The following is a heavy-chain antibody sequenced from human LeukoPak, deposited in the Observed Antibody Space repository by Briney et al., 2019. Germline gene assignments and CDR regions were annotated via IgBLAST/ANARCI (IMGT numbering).Heavy chain of an antibody. CDR3: AKPGSETYYYYYGMDV. Sequence: PGGSLRLSCAASGFTFSSYAMSWVRQAPGKGLEWVSAISGSGGSTYYADSVKGRFTISRDNSKNTLYLQMNSLRAEDTAVYYCAKPGSETYYYYYGMDVWGQGTTVTVPS. D-gene: IGHD3-10*01. V-gene: IGHV3-23*01. CDR2: ISGSGGST. CDR1: GFTFSSYA. J-gene: IGHJ6*02.